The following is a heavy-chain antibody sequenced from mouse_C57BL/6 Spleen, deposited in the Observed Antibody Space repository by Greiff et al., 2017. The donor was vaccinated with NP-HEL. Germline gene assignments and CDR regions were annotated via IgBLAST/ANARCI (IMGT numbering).Heavy chain of an antibody. J-gene: IGHJ4*01. Sequence: EVHLVESGGGLVQPKGSLKLSCAASGFSFNTYAMNWVRQAPGKGLEWVARIRSKSNNYATYYADSVKDRFTISRDDSESMLYLQMNNLKTEDTAMYYCVKNYYGSSYEDYAMDYWGQGTSVTVSS. CDR1: GFSFNTYA. V-gene: IGHV10-1*01. CDR3: VKNYYGSSYEDYAMDY. D-gene: IGHD1-1*01. CDR2: IRSKSNNYAT.